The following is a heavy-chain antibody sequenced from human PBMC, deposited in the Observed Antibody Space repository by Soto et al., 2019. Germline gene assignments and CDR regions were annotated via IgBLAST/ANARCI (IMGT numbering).Heavy chain of an antibody. Sequence: GGSLRLSCAASGFTFSSYSMNWVRQAPGKGLEWVSSISSSSSYIYYADSVKGRFTISRDNAKNSLYLQMNSLRAEDTAVYYCARAPRSGSWYYYGMDVWGQGTTVTAP. CDR1: GFTFSSYS. CDR3: ARAPRSGSWYYYGMDV. D-gene: IGHD6-13*01. V-gene: IGHV3-21*01. J-gene: IGHJ6*02. CDR2: ISSSSSYI.